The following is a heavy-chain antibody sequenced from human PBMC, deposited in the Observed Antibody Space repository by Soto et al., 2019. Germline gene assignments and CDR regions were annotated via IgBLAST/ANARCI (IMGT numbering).Heavy chain of an antibody. J-gene: IGHJ4*02. D-gene: IGHD3-22*01. Sequence: SETLSLTCTVSGGSISSSSYYWGWIRQPPGKGLEWIGSIYYSGSTYYNPSLKSRVTISVDTSKNQFSLKLSSVTAADTAVYYCARRSYYYDSSGYSHYFDYWGQGTLVTVSS. CDR3: ARRSYYYDSSGYSHYFDY. CDR1: GGSISSSSYY. V-gene: IGHV4-39*01. CDR2: IYYSGST.